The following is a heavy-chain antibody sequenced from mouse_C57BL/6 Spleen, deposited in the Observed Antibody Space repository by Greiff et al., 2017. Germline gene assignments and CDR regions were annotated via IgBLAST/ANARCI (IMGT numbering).Heavy chain of an antibody. J-gene: IGHJ4*01. CDR1: GYAFSSSW. V-gene: IGHV1-82*01. CDR3: ARGGQLRAMDY. Sequence: VQLQQSGPELVKPGASVKISCKASGYAFSSSWMNWVKQRPGKGLEWIGRIYPGDGDTNYNGKFKGKATLTADKSSSTAYMQRSSLTSEDSAVYFCARGGQLRAMDYWGQGTSVTVSS. D-gene: IGHD3-2*02. CDR2: IYPGDGDT.